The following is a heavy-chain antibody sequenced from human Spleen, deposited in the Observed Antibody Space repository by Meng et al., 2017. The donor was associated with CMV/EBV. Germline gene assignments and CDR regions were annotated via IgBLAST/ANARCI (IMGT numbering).Heavy chain of an antibody. CDR3: ARVTIFGVVMSYWYFDL. Sequence: GESLKISCAASGFTFSSYALTWVRQAPGKGLEWVSYISSSGSSIYYADSVKGRFTISRDNAKNSLFLQMNSLRAEDTAVYYCARVTIFGVVMSYWYFDLWGRGTLVTVSS. CDR2: ISSSGSSI. CDR1: GFTFSSYA. V-gene: IGHV3-48*04. J-gene: IGHJ2*01. D-gene: IGHD3-3*01.